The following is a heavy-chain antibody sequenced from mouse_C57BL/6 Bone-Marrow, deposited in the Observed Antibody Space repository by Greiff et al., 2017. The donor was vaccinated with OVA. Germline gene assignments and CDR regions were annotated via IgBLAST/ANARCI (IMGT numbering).Heavy chain of an antibody. CDR1: GYTFTSYW. V-gene: IGHV1-55*01. CDR2: IYPGSGST. D-gene: IGHD1-1*01. J-gene: IGHJ1*03. CDR3: ARSHYYGSSYWYFDD. Sequence: VQLKQPGAELVKPGASVKMSCKASGYTFTSYWITWVKQRPGQGLEWIGDIYPGSGSTNYNEKFKSKATLTVDTSTSTAYMQLSSLTSEDSAVYYCARSHYYGSSYWYFDDWGTGTTVTVSS.